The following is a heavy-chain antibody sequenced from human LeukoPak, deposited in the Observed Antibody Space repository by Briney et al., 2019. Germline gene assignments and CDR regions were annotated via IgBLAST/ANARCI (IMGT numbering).Heavy chain of an antibody. Sequence: ASVKVSCKASGYTFTGYYMHWVRQAPGQGLEWMGWINPSSGGTNYAQKFQGRVTMTRDTSISTAYMELSRLRSDDTAVYYCARDRDGYNYYNWFDPWGQGTLVTVSS. CDR1: GYTFTGYY. V-gene: IGHV1-2*02. CDR2: INPSSGGT. D-gene: IGHD5-24*01. CDR3: ARDRDGYNYYNWFDP. J-gene: IGHJ5*02.